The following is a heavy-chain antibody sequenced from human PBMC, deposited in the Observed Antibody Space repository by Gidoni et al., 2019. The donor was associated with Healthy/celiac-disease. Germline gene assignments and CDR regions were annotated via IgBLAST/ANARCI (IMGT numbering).Heavy chain of an antibody. CDR1: GGSFSGYY. J-gene: IGHJ4*02. V-gene: IGHV4-34*01. Sequence: QVQLQQWGAGLLKPSETPSLTIAVYGGSFSGYYWSWIRQPPGKGLEWIGEINHSGSTNYNPSLNSRVTISVDTSKNQFSLKLSSVTAADTAVHYCASGVAGTRWGQGTLVTVSS. D-gene: IGHD6-19*01. CDR3: ASGVAGTR. CDR2: INHSGST.